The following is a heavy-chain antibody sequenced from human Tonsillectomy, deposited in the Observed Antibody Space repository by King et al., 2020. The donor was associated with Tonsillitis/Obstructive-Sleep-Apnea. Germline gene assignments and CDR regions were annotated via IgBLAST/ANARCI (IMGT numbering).Heavy chain of an antibody. CDR3: ASPYYDFWSGYYGFDY. D-gene: IGHD3-3*01. CDR1: GGSISSSSYY. Sequence: QLQESGPGLVKPSETLSLTCTVSGGSISSSSYYWGWIRQPPGKGLEWIGSIYYSGSTYYNPSLKSRVTISVDTSKNQFSLKLSSVTAADTAVYYCASPYYDFWSGYYGFDYWGQGTRVTVSS. CDR2: IYYSGST. V-gene: IGHV4-39*01. J-gene: IGHJ4*02.